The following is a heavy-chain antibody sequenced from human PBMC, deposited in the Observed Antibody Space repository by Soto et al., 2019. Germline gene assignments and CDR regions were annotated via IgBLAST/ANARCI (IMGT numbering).Heavy chain of an antibody. CDR1: GYTFTNYL. CDR3: VRKGMDV. J-gene: IGHJ6*02. Sequence: GESLKSSCQASGYTFTNYLVACVRQIPGKGLEWMGIVFPGDSETRYSPSFQGQVTFSADQSTSTAFLQWNSLRASDTAVYYCVRKGMDVWGQGTTVTVSS. V-gene: IGHV5-51*01. CDR2: VFPGDSET.